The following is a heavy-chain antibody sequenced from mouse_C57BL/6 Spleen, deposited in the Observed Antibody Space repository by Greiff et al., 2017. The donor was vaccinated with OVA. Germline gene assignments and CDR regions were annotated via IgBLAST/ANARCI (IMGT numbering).Heavy chain of an antibody. CDR3: ARQGGHWYFDV. CDR2: ISSGGSYT. CDR1: GFTFSSYG. J-gene: IGHJ1*03. V-gene: IGHV5-6*01. Sequence: EVQGVESGGDLVKPGGSLKLSCAASGFTFSSYGMSWVRQTPDKRLEWVATISSGGSYTYYPDSVKGRFTISRDNAKNTLYLQMSSLKSEDTAMYYCARQGGHWYFDVWGTGTTVTVSS.